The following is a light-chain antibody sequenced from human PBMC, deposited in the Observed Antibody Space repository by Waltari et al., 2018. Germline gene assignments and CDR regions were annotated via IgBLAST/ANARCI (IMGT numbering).Light chain of an antibody. Sequence: EIVLTQSTVTLSLSPGERAPLSRRARQSVSSYLGCSQQIPGQARRLLIYDASNRATGIPARCSGSGSGTDFTLTISSLEPEDFAVYCCQQRSDWPPHFGQGTRLEMK. V-gene: IGKV3-11*01. CDR3: QQRSDWPPH. CDR2: DAS. J-gene: IGKJ5*01. CDR1: QSVSSY.